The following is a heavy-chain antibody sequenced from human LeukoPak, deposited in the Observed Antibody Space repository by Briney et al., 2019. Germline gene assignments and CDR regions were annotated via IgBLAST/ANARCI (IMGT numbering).Heavy chain of an antibody. J-gene: IGHJ4*02. CDR3: VRSRHPTIFGVAEPLNFDY. CDR1: GFTFSSYG. CDR2: IWYDGSNK. V-gene: IGHV3-33*01. Sequence: PGGSLRLSCAASGFTFSSYGMHWVRQAPGKGLEWVAVIWYDGSNKYYADSVKGRFTISRDNSKNTLYLQMNSLRAEDTAVYYCVRSRHPTIFGVAEPLNFDYWGQGTLVTVSS. D-gene: IGHD3-3*01.